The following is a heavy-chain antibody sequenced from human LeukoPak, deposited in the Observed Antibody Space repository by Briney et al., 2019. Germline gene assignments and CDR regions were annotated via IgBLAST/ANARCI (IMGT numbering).Heavy chain of an antibody. CDR2: IYYSGST. Sequence: SETLSLTCTVSGGSISSDYWSWIRQPPGKGLEWIGYIYYSGSTNYNPSLKSRVTISVDTSKNQFSLKLSSVTAADTAVYYCARQVYYYDSSTYYYYMDVWGKGTTVTVSS. CDR3: ARQVYYYDSSTYYYYMDV. CDR1: GGSISSDY. V-gene: IGHV4-59*08. J-gene: IGHJ6*03. D-gene: IGHD3-22*01.